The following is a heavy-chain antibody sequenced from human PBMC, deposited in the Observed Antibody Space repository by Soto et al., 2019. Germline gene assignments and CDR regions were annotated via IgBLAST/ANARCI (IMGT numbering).Heavy chain of an antibody. J-gene: IGHJ5*02. Sequence: QVQLVQSGAEVKEPGASVKVSCKASGYTCTSYGIGWVRQAPGQGHEWMGWISAYNGNRNYAQKLQGKVTMTTDTSTITDYMEMRSLRSEATAVYYCARALGYCTNGVCFDPWGQGTLVTVSS. D-gene: IGHD2-8*01. CDR1: GYTCTSYG. CDR2: ISAYNGNR. V-gene: IGHV1-18*01. CDR3: ARALGYCTNGVCFDP.